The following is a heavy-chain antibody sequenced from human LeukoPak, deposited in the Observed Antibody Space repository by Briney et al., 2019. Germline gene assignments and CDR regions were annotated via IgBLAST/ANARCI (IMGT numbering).Heavy chain of an antibody. CDR3: AELGITMIGGV. CDR1: GFTVSSNY. J-gene: IGHJ6*04. D-gene: IGHD3-10*02. Sequence: PGGSLRLSCAASGFTVSSNYMSWVRQAPGKGLEWVSYISSSAGTIYYADSVKGRFTISRDNAKNSLYLQMNSLRAEDTAVYYCAELGITMIGGVWGKGTTVTVSS. V-gene: IGHV3-11*04. CDR2: ISSSAGTI.